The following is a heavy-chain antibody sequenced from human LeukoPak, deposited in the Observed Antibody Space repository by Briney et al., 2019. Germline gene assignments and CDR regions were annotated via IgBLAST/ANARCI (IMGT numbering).Heavy chain of an antibody. CDR1: GFTFSSHG. D-gene: IGHD2-15*01. CDR3: ASPLVAAFGTDI. Sequence: PGGSLRLSCAASGFTFSSHGMHWVRQAPDKGLEWVACIRYDGTNDYYADSVKGRFTISRDNSKNTVYLQMNSLRAEDTAVYYCASPLVAAFGTDIWGQGTMVTVSS. CDR2: IRYDGTND. J-gene: IGHJ3*02. V-gene: IGHV3-30*02.